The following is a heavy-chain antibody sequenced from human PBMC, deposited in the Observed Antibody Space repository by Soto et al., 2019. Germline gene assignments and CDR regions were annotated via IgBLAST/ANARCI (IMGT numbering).Heavy chain of an antibody. CDR3: AQRCGSYREVFDY. D-gene: IGHD3-16*02. V-gene: IGHV3-23*01. Sequence: PGQSLRLSCADSGSTFSSHIMDWVRQAQGRGLEWVSGISGIGGVGSTFYTDSVKGRVTISRANSKNTLYLQMSSLRVEYTAIYYWAQRCGSYREVFDYWGHGTLVTVSS. CDR2: ISGIGGVGST. J-gene: IGHJ4*01. CDR1: GSTFSSHI.